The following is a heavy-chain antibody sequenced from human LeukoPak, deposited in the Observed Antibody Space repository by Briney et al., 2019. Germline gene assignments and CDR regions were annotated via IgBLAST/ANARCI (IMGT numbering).Heavy chain of an antibody. CDR1: GHSLTKFT. D-gene: IGHD1-26*01. CDR3: ATGSIVYDF. CDR2: FDPERGET. J-gene: IGHJ4*02. V-gene: IGHV1-24*01. Sequence: GASVKVSCKVSGHSLTKFTMEWVRQAPGKGLEWMGGFDPERGETIHAQKFQGRFTMTEDTSTDTAYMELNSLTSEDTAVYYCATGSIVYDFWGQGTLVTASS.